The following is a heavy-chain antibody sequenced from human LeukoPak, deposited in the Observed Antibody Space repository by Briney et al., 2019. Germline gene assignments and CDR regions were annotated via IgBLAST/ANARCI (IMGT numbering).Heavy chain of an antibody. D-gene: IGHD3-3*01. Sequence: SETLSLTCAVYGGSFSGYFWSWIRQPPGKGLEWIGEINHSGSTNYNPSLKSRVTISVDTSKNQFSLKLSSVTAADMAVYYCAVTYYDFWSHFDYWGQGTLVTVSS. CDR3: AVTYYDFWSHFDY. J-gene: IGHJ4*02. CDR1: GGSFSGYF. V-gene: IGHV4-34*01. CDR2: INHSGST.